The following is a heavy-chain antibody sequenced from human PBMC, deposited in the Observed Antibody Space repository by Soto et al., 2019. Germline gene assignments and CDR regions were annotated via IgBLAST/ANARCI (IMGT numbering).Heavy chain of an antibody. CDR1: GFSFGDYA. D-gene: IGHD2-8*02. V-gene: IGHV3-9*01. CDR3: AKSTGGTANGLDV. CDR2: ISWKSGSI. J-gene: IGHJ6*02. Sequence: EVQLVESGGDLVQPGRSLRLSCAASGFSFGDYAMHWVRQAPGKGLEWVSGISWKSGSIGYADSVKGRFTISRDNAKKSLSLQMNSLRAEDTALYYCAKSTGGTANGLDVWGQGTTVTVSS.